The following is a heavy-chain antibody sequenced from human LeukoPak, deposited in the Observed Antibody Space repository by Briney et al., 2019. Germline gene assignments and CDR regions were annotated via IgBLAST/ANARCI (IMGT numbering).Heavy chain of an antibody. V-gene: IGHV1-2*02. Sequence: ASVKVSCKASGYTFTGYYMHWVRQAPGQGLEWMGWINPNSGGTNYAQIFQARVTMTRDTSISTAYMELSRLRSDDTAVYYCARGRPSQPYDYWGQGTLVTVPS. CDR3: ARGRPSQPYDY. CDR2: INPNSGGT. J-gene: IGHJ4*02. D-gene: IGHD1-1*01. CDR1: GYTFTGYY.